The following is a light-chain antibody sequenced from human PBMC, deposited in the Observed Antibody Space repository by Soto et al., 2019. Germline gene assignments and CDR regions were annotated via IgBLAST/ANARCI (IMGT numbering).Light chain of an antibody. Sequence: SVLTQPASVSGSPGQSITISCTGTSSDVGAYNYVSWYQQHPGKAPKLMIYDVSNRPSGVSNRFSGSKSGNTASLTISGLQAEDEADYYCSSYTRSSTLYVFGTGTKVTVL. CDR2: DVS. J-gene: IGLJ1*01. CDR1: SSDVGAYNY. V-gene: IGLV2-14*01. CDR3: SSYTRSSTLYV.